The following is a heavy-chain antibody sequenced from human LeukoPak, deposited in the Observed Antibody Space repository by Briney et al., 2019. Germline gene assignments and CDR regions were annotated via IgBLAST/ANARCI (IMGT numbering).Heavy chain of an antibody. V-gene: IGHV4-39*01. Sequence: SETLSLTCTVSGGSIRSSSYYWGWIRQPPGKGLEWIGSIYYSGSTYYNPSLKSRVTISVDTSKNQFSLQLNSVPPEDTAVYYCALGILSNWFDPWGQGTLVTVSS. J-gene: IGHJ5*02. CDR1: GGSIRSSSYY. D-gene: IGHD7-27*01. CDR3: ALGILSNWFDP. CDR2: IYYSGST.